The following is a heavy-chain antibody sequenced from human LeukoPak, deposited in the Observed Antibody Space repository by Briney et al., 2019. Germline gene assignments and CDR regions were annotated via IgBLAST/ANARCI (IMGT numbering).Heavy chain of an antibody. J-gene: IGHJ6*03. D-gene: IGHD2-2*01. CDR2: ISSSSSYI. CDR1: GFTFSGYS. Sequence: GGSLRLSCAASGFTFSGYSMNWVRQAPGKGLEWVSSISSSSSYIYYGDSVKGRFTISRDNAKNSLYLQMNSLRAEDTAVYYCARDGVPAATNYYYYYYMDVWGKGTTVTVSS. CDR3: ARDGVPAATNYYYYYYMDV. V-gene: IGHV3-21*01.